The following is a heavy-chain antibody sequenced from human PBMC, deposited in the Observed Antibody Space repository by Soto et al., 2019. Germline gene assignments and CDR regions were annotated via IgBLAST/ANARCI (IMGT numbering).Heavy chain of an antibody. CDR2: ISYDGSNK. CDR1: GFTLSSYA. V-gene: IGHV3-30-3*01. J-gene: IGHJ5*02. D-gene: IGHD3-16*02. CDR3: ARSSGGVFGIIIEGSNWLAP. Sequence: VGSLRLSCAAPGFTLSSYAMHWVRQAPGKGLEWVAVISYDGSNKYYADSVKGRFTISRDNSKNTLYLQMNSLRAEDTAVYYCARSSGGVFGIIIEGSNWLAPWGQGSLVTVSS.